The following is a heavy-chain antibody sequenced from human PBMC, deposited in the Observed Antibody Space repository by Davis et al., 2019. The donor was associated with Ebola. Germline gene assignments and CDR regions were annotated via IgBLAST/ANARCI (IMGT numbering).Heavy chain of an antibody. CDR2: INYVGDSR. D-gene: IGHD3-16*01. CDR1: GFTFSNTD. V-gene: IGHV3-23*01. CDR3: LGDPNWAFGY. Sequence: GESLKIPCEASGFTFSNTDMNWVRQAPGKGLEWVSNINYVGDSRSYADSVRGRFSLSRDNSKNTLYMEMNNLRVEDTAVYYCLGDPNWAFGYWGQGTLVTVSS. J-gene: IGHJ4*02.